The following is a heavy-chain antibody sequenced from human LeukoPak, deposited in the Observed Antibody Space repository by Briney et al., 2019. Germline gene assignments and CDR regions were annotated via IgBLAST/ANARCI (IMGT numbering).Heavy chain of an antibody. CDR3: ARAAEDYYDSSGYPLNDY. D-gene: IGHD3-22*01. J-gene: IGHJ4*02. V-gene: IGHV4-39*07. CDR1: GGSISSSSYY. Sequence: PSETLSLTCTVSGGSISSSSYYWGWIRQPPGKGLEWIGSIYYSGSTYYNPSLKSRVTISVDTSKNQFSLKLSSVTAADTAVYYCARAAEDYYDSSGYPLNDYWGQGTLVTVSS. CDR2: IYYSGST.